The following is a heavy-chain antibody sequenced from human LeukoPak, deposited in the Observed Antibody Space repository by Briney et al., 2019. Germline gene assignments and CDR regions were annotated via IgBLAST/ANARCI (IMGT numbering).Heavy chain of an antibody. J-gene: IGHJ5*02. V-gene: IGHV3-30*18. Sequence: PGGSLRLSCAASGFTFSRYAMNWVRQAPGKGLEWVAVISYDGSNKYYADSVKGRFTISRDNSKNTLYLQMNSLRAEDTAVYYCANWFDPWGQGTLVTVSS. CDR2: ISYDGSNK. CDR1: GFTFSRYA. CDR3: ANWFDP.